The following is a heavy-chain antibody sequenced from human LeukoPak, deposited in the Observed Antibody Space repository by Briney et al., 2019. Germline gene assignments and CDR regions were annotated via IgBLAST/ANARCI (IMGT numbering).Heavy chain of an antibody. D-gene: IGHD3-10*01. CDR2: ISYDGSNK. Sequence: GGSLRLSCAASGFTFSSYAMHWVRQAPGKGLEWVAVISYDGSNKYYADSVKGRFTISRDNSKNTLYLQMNSLRADDTAVYYCARDRLYYYGSGSYYLLDYWGQGTLVTVSS. CDR3: ARDRLYYYGSGSYYLLDY. V-gene: IGHV3-30*04. CDR1: GFTFSSYA. J-gene: IGHJ4*02.